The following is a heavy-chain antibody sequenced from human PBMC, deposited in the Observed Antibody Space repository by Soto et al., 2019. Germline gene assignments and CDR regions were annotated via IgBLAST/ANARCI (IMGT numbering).Heavy chain of an antibody. CDR2: ISSSSSTI. J-gene: IGHJ3*02. CDR1: GFTFSTYS. Sequence: GGSLRLSCAASGFTFSTYSMNWVRQAPGKGLEWVSYISSSSSTIFYADSVKGRFTVSRDNSKNTLYLLMNSLRTEDTAVYYCAREYDSSGYGYDAFDIWGQGTMVTVSS. D-gene: IGHD3-22*01. CDR3: AREYDSSGYGYDAFDI. V-gene: IGHV3-48*01.